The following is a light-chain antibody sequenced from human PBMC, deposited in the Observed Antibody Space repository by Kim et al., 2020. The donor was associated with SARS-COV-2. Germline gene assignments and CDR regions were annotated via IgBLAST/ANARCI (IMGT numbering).Light chain of an antibody. V-gene: IGKV3-15*01. CDR2: AAS. Sequence: EIVMTQSPATLSVSPGERATLSCRASQSVSSNLAWYQQKPGQAPRLLIYAASTRATGIPARFSGSGSGTEFTLTISSLQSEDFAVYYCQQYNNFGQGTKVDIK. CDR3: QQYNN. CDR1: QSVSSN. J-gene: IGKJ1*01.